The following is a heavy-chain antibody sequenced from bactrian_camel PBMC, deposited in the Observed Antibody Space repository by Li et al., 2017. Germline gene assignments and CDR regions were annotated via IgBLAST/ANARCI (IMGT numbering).Heavy chain of an antibody. CDR2: LDSDGETT. Sequence: VQLVESGGGSVQAGGSLTLSCVASGFRERHYCLGWFRQAPGKEREGVAALDSDGETTYADSVKGRFTISQDKDKNTMDLEMNSLKPEGTAMYYCAARSACLDLLTAIPHSTLVGQGTQVTVS. V-gene: IGHV3S31*01. CDR1: GFRERHYC. D-gene: IGHD1*01. J-gene: IGHJ4*01.